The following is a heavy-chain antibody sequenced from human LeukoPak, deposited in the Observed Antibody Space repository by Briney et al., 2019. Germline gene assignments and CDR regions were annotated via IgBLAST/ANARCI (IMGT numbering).Heavy chain of an antibody. CDR1: GGSISSYY. V-gene: IGHV4-4*09. CDR3: ARHYKSGFWSGYSFQFDY. Sequence: SETLSLTCTVSGGSISSYYWSWIRQPPGKGLEWIGYIYTSGSTNYNPSLKSRVTISVDTSKNQFSLKLSSVTAADTAVYYCARHYKSGFWSGYSFQFDYWGQGTLVTVSS. J-gene: IGHJ4*02. CDR2: IYTSGST. D-gene: IGHD3-3*01.